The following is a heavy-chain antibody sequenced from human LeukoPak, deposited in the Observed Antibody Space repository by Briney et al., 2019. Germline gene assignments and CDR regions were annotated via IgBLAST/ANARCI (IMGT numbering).Heavy chain of an antibody. CDR3: ASTGYDYCYYGMDV. CDR1: GGTFSSYA. J-gene: IGHJ6*02. Sequence: GASVKVSCKASGGTFSSYAISWVRQAPGQGLEWMGGIIPIFGTANYAQKFQGRVTITADESTSTAYMVLSSLRSEDTAVYYCASTGYDYCYYGMDVWGQGTTVTVSS. D-gene: IGHD5-12*01. CDR2: IIPIFGTA. V-gene: IGHV1-69*13.